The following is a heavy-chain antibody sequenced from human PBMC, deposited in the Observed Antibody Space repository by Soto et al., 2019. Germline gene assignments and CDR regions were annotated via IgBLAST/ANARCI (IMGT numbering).Heavy chain of an antibody. J-gene: IGHJ4*02. CDR3: AHRRGWGFYFDN. CDR1: GFSLSTSGVG. CDR2: IYWNDDK. V-gene: IGHV2-5*01. D-gene: IGHD6-19*01. Sequence: QITLKESGPPLVKPTQTLTLTCTFSGFSLSTSGVGVGWIRQPPGKALEWLALIYWNDDKRFSPSLKSRLAITKDTSKNQVVITMTNMDPVDTATYYCAHRRGWGFYFDNWGQGTLVTVSS.